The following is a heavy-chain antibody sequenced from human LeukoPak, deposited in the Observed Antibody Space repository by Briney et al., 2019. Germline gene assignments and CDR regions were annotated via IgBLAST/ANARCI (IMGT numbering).Heavy chain of an antibody. CDR2: LSGSGGST. CDR1: GFTFRSYG. CDR3: AKALGGYDFDY. Sequence: GGSLRLSCAASGFTFRSYGMSWVPQAPGKGLEWVSSLSGSGGSTYYADSVKGRFTISRDNSKNTLFLHMNSLRAEDTAVYYCAKALGGYDFDYWGQGTLVTVSS. J-gene: IGHJ4*02. V-gene: IGHV3-23*01. D-gene: IGHD3-16*01.